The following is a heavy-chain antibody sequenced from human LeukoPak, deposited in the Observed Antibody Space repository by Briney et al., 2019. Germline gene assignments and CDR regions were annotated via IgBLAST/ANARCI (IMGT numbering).Heavy chain of an antibody. Sequence: GGSLRLSCAASGFTFSSYAMSWVRQAPGKGLEWVSAISGSGGSTYYADSVKGRFSISRDNSRNTLYLQMNSLRAEDTAVYYCARVHYDSSGYLPPVDYWGQGTLVTVSS. V-gene: IGHV3-23*01. CDR3: ARVHYDSSGYLPPVDY. CDR2: ISGSGGST. J-gene: IGHJ4*02. D-gene: IGHD3-22*01. CDR1: GFTFSSYA.